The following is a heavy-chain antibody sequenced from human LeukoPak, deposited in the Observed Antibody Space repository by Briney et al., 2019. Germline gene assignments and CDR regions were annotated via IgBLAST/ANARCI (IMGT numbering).Heavy chain of an antibody. CDR3: ARDLYGDYFFDY. CDR2: INPSAGYT. V-gene: IGHV1-46*01. J-gene: IGHJ4*02. D-gene: IGHD4-17*01. CDR1: GYTFTSYG. Sequence: ASVKVSCEASGYTFTSYGISWVRQAPGQGLEWMGIINPSAGYTTYAQKFQGRVTMTRDTSTSTVYMELSSLRSEDTAVYFCARDLYGDYFFDYWGQGTLVTVSS.